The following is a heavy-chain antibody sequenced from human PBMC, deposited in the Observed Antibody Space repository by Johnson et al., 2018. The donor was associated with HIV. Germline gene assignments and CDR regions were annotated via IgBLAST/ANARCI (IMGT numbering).Heavy chain of an antibody. CDR2: ITRKTDGGTT. J-gene: IGHJ3*02. CDR1: GFTFSNAW. V-gene: IGHV3-15*01. Sequence: VQLVESGGGLVKPGGSLRLSCAASGFTFSNAWMSWVRQAPGKGLEWVGRITRKTDGGTTDYAAPVKGRFSISRDDSKNTLYLQMNSLKTEDTAVYYCTTGLSSGKGAFDNWGQGTMVTVSS. CDR3: TTGLSSGKGAFDN. D-gene: IGHD5-12*01.